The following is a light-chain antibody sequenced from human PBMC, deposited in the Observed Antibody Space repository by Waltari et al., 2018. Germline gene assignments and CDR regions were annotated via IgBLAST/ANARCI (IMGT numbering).Light chain of an antibody. CDR1: SANIGINT. V-gene: IGLV1-44*01. CDR2: ANY. CDR3: ATWEDSLNGRV. Sequence: QSVLTQPPLASGTPGQRVTISCSGNSANIGINTVTWYQQLPGTAPKLLIYANYHRPSGVPDRFSASKSDTSASLAISGLQSEDEADYFCATWEDSLNGRVFGGGTKLAVL. J-gene: IGLJ3*02.